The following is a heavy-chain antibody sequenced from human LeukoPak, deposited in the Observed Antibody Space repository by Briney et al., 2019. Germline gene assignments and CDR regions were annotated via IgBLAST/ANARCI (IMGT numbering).Heavy chain of an antibody. CDR3: AKEAGYSGYDYPDY. J-gene: IGHJ4*02. CDR2: ISGSGYST. Sequence: GGSLRLSCAASGFTFSSYAMSGVRQAPGKGLEWVSAISGSGYSTYYADSVKGRFTISRDNSKNTLYLQMNSLRPEDTAVYYCAKEAGYSGYDYPDYWGQGTLVTVSS. CDR1: GFTFSSYA. D-gene: IGHD5-12*01. V-gene: IGHV3-23*01.